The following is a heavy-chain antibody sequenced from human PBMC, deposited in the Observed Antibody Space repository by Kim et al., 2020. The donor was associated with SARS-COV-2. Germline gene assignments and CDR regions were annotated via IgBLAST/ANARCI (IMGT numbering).Heavy chain of an antibody. CDR2: ISSSSSYT. CDR1: GFTFSDYY. V-gene: IGHV3-11*05. Sequence: GGSLRLSCAASGFTFSDYYMSWIRQAPGKGLEWFSYISSSSSYTNYADSVKGRFTISRDNAKNSLYLQMNSLRAEDTAVYYCARVREGGSSWYYFDYWGQGTLLTVSS. D-gene: IGHD6-13*01. CDR3: ARVREGGSSWYYFDY. J-gene: IGHJ4*02.